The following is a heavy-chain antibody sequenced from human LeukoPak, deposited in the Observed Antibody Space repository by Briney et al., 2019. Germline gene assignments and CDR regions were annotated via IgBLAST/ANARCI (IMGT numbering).Heavy chain of an antibody. Sequence: ASVKVSCKASGYTFTSHDINWLRQASGQGLEWMGWMNPNSGNTAYAQKFQGRVTMTRDTSISTAYMELSSLTSEDTAVYYCARVSSPTVGNWFDPWGQGTLVTVSS. V-gene: IGHV1-8*01. CDR3: ARVSSPTVGNWFDP. J-gene: IGHJ5*02. D-gene: IGHD1-26*01. CDR2: MNPNSGNT. CDR1: GYTFTSHD.